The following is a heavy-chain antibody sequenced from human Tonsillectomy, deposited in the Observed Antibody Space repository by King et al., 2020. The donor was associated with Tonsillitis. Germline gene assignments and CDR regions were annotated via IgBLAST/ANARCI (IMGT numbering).Heavy chain of an antibody. J-gene: IGHJ4*02. D-gene: IGHD3-3*01. CDR1: GGSLGSGGYS. CDR3: ARCLGSGCYGYYFDY. Sequence: VQLQESGPGLVKPSETLSLTCGVSGGSLGSGGYSWTWVRQTPGKGLEWLGHIYYSGTTSYNPSLRSRLTMSGDTSKNQFSLKLSSVTAADTAVYYCARCLGSGCYGYYFDYWGQGTLVAVSS. V-gene: IGHV4-30-4*07. CDR2: IYYSGTT.